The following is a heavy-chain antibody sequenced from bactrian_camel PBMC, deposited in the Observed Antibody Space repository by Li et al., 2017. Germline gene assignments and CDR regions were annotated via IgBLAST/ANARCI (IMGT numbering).Heavy chain of an antibody. CDR1: YGIYYGSSC. CDR3: ASPTKNRKWIRSEPVQCGYQGNY. Sequence: HVQLVESGGGSVQAGGSLRLSCEVSYGIYYGSSCWAWFRQAPGKEREGVAVADSNGEISYGDSAKGRFTISRDNAKRTVSLQMDRLEVDDTGTYYCASPTKNRKWIRSEPVQCGYQGNYRGQGTQVTVS. D-gene: IGHD2*01. J-gene: IGHJ4*01. CDR2: ADSNGEI. V-gene: IGHV3S53*01.